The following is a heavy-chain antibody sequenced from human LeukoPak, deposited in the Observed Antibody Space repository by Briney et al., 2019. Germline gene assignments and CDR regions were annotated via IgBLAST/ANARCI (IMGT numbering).Heavy chain of an antibody. CDR2: IGTAGDT. CDR3: ARDPPGAHFDF. Sequence: PGGSLRLSCAASGFTFSSYDMHWVRQATGKGLEWVSAIGTAGDTYYPGSVEGRFTISRENAKNSLYLQMNSLRAGDTAVYYCARDPPGAHFDFWGQGTLVTVSS. V-gene: IGHV3-13*01. CDR1: GFTFSSYD. J-gene: IGHJ4*02. D-gene: IGHD7-27*01.